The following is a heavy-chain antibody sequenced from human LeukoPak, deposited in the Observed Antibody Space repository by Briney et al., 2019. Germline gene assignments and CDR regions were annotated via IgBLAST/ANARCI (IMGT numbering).Heavy chain of an antibody. CDR2: IIPIFGTA. CDR3: ARDRSVGATNSIYYYGMDV. Sequence: SVKVSCKASGGTFSSYAISWVRQAPGQGLEWMGGIIPIFGTANYAQRFQGRVTITADESTSTAYMELSSLRSEDTAVYYCARDRSVGATNSIYYYGMDVWGQGTTVTVSS. CDR1: GGTFSSYA. V-gene: IGHV1-69*01. J-gene: IGHJ6*02. D-gene: IGHD1-26*01.